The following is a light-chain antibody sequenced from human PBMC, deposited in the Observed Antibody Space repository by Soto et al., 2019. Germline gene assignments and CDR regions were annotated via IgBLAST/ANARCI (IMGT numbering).Light chain of an antibody. CDR3: QQRSNWPRT. CDR1: QSVSSSY. Sequence: IGLTQSPGTLSLSPGERATLSCRASQSVSSSYLAWYQQKPGQAPRLLIYGASSRATGTPDRFSGSGSGTDFTLTISSLEPEDFAVYYCQQRSNWPRTFGQGTKVDIK. CDR2: GAS. V-gene: IGKV3D-20*02. J-gene: IGKJ1*01.